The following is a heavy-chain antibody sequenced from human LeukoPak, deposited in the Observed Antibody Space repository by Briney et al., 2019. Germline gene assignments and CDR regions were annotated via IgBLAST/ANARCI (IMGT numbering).Heavy chain of an antibody. CDR2: ISWNSGSI. CDR3: AKGVIAVAGPDAFDI. V-gene: IGHV3-9*03. CDR1: GFTFDDYA. J-gene: IGHJ3*02. D-gene: IGHD6-19*01. Sequence: GGSLRLSCAASGFTFDDYAMHWVRQAPGKGLEWVSGISWNSGSIGYADSVEGRFTISRDNAKNSLYLQMNSLRAEDMALYYCAKGVIAVAGPDAFDIWGQGTMVTVSS.